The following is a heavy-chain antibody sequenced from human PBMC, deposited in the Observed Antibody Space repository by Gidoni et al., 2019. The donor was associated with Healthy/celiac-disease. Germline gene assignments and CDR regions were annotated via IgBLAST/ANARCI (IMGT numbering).Heavy chain of an antibody. CDR1: GGSISSYY. D-gene: IGHD1-26*01. V-gene: IGHV4-59*01. CDR3: ARDKGSGVDY. CDR2: INYSGST. J-gene: IGHJ4*02. Sequence: QVQLQESAPGLVKPSATLSLTCTVPGGSISSYYWSWIRQPPGKGLEWIVYINYSGSTNYNPALKSRVTISIDTSKNQFSLKLSSVTAADTAVYYCARDKGSGVDYWGQGTLVTVSS.